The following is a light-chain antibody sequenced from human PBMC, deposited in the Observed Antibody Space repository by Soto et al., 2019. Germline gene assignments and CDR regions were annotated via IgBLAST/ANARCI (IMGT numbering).Light chain of an antibody. CDR1: QSVSSS. V-gene: IGKV3-11*01. Sequence: EIVLTQSPATLSLSPGERATLSCRASQSVSSSLAWYQQRPGQAPRLLIYDASNRATGIPARFSGSGSGTDFTLTISDVQPEDFALYYCHQRQSWPRTFGQGTKVDI. CDR2: DAS. J-gene: IGKJ1*01. CDR3: HQRQSWPRT.